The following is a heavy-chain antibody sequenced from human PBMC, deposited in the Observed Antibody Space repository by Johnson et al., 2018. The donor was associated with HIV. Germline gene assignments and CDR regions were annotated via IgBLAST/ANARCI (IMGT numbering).Heavy chain of an antibody. D-gene: IGHD2-15*01. V-gene: IGHV3-74*01. Sequence: VQLVESGGGLVQPGGSLRLSCAASGLSFSRSWMHWVRQAPGKGLVWVPRTNNDGSTTPYADSVKGRFTASRDKVKNTLHLQMNSLRAEDTAVYYCARAGIWYCSGGSCYGAFDIWGQGTIVTVSS. CDR1: GLSFSRSW. CDR3: ARAGIWYCSGGSCYGAFDI. CDR2: TNNDGSTT. J-gene: IGHJ3*02.